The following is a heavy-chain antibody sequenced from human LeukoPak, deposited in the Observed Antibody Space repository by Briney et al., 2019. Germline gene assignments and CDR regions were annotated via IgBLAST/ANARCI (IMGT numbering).Heavy chain of an antibody. Sequence: GGSLRLSCAASGFTFSSYAMSWVRQAPGEGLEWVSAISGSGGSTYYADSVKGRFTISRDNSKNTLYLQMNSLRAEDTAVYYCAKDRLGIAVAGGDDYWGQGTLVTVSS. J-gene: IGHJ4*02. V-gene: IGHV3-23*01. CDR2: ISGSGGST. CDR3: AKDRLGIAVAGGDDY. CDR1: GFTFSSYA. D-gene: IGHD6-19*01.